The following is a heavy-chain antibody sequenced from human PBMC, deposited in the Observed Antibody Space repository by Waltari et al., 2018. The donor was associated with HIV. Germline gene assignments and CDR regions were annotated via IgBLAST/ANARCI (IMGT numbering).Heavy chain of an antibody. Sequence: QVQLIQPMIQMRQPGASVRLSCQAFGFTLNDHYVHWVRQGPGQTFEWIGVINGGDGSSSSAPKFHSRVTLSSDLFVGTIHMDLMSLKSEDTAVYFCARAGLGGLIQDFDIWGQGTRVIVSS. V-gene: IGHV1-46*02. D-gene: IGHD1-26*01. J-gene: IGHJ4*02. CDR1: GFTLNDHY. CDR2: INGGDGSS. CDR3: ARAGLGGLIQDFDI.